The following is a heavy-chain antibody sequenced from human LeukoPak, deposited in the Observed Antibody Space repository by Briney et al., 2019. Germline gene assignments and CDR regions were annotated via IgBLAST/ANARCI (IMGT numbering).Heavy chain of an antibody. D-gene: IGHD3-16*01. CDR1: GFSFSTYG. CDR3: VGDTPPGGDYYLDY. V-gene: IGHV3-33*01. J-gene: IGHJ4*02. CDR2: IWNAGTNT. Sequence: GGSLRLSCAASGFSFSTYGMHWVRQAPGKGLEWVALIWNAGTNTYYADSVKGRFTISRDNSKNTLYLQMNSLRAEDTAVYYCVGDTPPGGDYYLDYWGQGSLVIVSS.